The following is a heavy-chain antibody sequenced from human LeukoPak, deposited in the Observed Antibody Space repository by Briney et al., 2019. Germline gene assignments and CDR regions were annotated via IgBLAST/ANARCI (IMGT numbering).Heavy chain of an antibody. J-gene: IGHJ4*02. Sequence: GGSLRLSCVASGFTVSSYYVSWVRQAPGKGLEWVSVIYSGGSTYYADSVEGRFTVSRDNSKNTLYLEMKSLRADDTAVYYCARGLHPRLTGYFDYWGQGTVVTVSS. D-gene: IGHD3-16*01. CDR1: GFTVSSYY. CDR3: ARGLHPRLTGYFDY. V-gene: IGHV3-53*01. CDR2: IYSGGST.